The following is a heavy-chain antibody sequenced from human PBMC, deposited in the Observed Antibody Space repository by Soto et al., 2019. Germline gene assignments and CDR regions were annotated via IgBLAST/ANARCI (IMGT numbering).Heavy chain of an antibody. D-gene: IGHD3-3*01. J-gene: IGHJ4*02. V-gene: IGHV4-59*01. CDR3: ARGSTYYDFWSGYHHLYYLDY. CDR2: IYYSGST. Sequence: SETLSLTCTVSGGSISSYYWSWIRQPPGKGLEWIGYIYYSGSTNYNPSLKSRVTISVDTSKNQFSLKLSSVTAADTAVYYCARGSTYYDFWSGYHHLYYLDYWGQGTLVTV. CDR1: GGSISSYY.